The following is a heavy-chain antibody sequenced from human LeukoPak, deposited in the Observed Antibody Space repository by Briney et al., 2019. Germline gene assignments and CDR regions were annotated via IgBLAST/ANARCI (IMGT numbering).Heavy chain of an antibody. V-gene: IGHV3-23*01. J-gene: IGHJ4*02. Sequence: GGSLRLSCTASGFTFSSYAMSWVRQVSGKGLECVSGISANGGPTYYADSVKRRFAIFRDNPKNTLYLQMNSLRAEDTAIYYCARRRPDSGYAFWGQGTLVTVSS. CDR2: ISANGGPT. CDR3: ARRRPDSGYAF. D-gene: IGHD5-12*01. CDR1: GFTFSSYA.